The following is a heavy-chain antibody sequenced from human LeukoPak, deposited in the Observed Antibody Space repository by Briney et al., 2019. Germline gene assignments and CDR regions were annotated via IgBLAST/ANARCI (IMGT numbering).Heavy chain of an antibody. V-gene: IGHV1-24*01. CDR3: ATGRDGGYLPTNWFDP. J-gene: IGHJ5*02. CDR2: FDPEDGET. CDR1: GYTLIESS. D-gene: IGHD5-12*01. Sequence: ASVKVSCKVSGYTLIESSMHWVRQAPGKGLEWMGGFDPEDGETIYAQKFQGRVTMTEDTSTDTAYMELSSLRSEDTAVYYCATGRDGGYLPTNWFDPWGQGTLVTVSS.